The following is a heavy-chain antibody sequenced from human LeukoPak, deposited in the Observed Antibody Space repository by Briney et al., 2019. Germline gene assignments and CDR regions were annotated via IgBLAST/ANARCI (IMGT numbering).Heavy chain of an antibody. CDR3: AKDNSSSWYGGGKDY. D-gene: IGHD6-13*01. Sequence: PGGSLRLSCAASGFIFSSYGMSWVRQAPGKGLEWVSAISGSGGSTDYADSVKGRFTISRDNSKNTLYLQMNSLRAEDTAVYYCAKDNSSSWYGGGKDYWGQGTLVTVSS. CDR1: GFIFSSYG. V-gene: IGHV3-23*01. J-gene: IGHJ4*02. CDR2: ISGSGGST.